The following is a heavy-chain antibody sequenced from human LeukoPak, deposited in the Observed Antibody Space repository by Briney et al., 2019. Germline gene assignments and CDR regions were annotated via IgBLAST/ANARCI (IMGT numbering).Heavy chain of an antibody. CDR1: GFTVSSNY. J-gene: IGHJ4*02. D-gene: IGHD2-15*01. CDR3: AKDGTPGDY. Sequence: PGGSLRLSCAASGFTVSSNYMSWVRQAPGMGLEWVSAISGSGGSTYYADSVKGRFTISRDNSKNTLYLQMSGLRADDTAVYYCAKDGTPGDYWGQGTRVTVSS. CDR2: ISGSGGST. V-gene: IGHV3-23*01.